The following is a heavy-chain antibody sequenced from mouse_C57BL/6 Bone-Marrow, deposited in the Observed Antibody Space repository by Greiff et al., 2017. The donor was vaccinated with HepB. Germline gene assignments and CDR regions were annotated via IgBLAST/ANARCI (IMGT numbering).Heavy chain of an antibody. CDR1: GYTFTSYG. J-gene: IGHJ3*01. CDR3: ARDRFAY. CDR2: IYPRSGNT. V-gene: IGHV1-81*01. Sequence: QVHVKQSGAELARPGASVKLSCKASGYTFTSYGISWVKQRTGQGLEWIGEIYPRSGNTYYNEKFNGKATLTADKSSSTAYMELRSLTSEDSAVYFCARDRFAYWGQGTLVTVSA.